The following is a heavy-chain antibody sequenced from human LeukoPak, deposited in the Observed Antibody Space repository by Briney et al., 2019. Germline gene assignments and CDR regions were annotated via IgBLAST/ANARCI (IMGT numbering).Heavy chain of an antibody. CDR2: ISGGGGST. Sequence: GGSLRLSCAASGFTFSSYAMSWVRQAPGKGLEWVSPISGGGGSTYYADSVKGRFTISRDNSKNTLYLQMNSLRAEDTAVYYCAKDRGGYSGYDFDYWGQGTLVTVSS. J-gene: IGHJ4*02. D-gene: IGHD5-12*01. V-gene: IGHV3-23*01. CDR3: AKDRGGYSGYDFDY. CDR1: GFTFSSYA.